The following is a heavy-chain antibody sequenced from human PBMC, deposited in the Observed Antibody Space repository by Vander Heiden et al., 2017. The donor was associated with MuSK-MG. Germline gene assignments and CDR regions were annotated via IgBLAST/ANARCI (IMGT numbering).Heavy chain of an antibody. CDR1: GGSCSGSY. V-gene: IGHV4-34*01. J-gene: IGHJ6*02. D-gene: IGHD3-3*01. CDR2: INHSGST. Sequence: HVQLQQWGAGLLKPSETLSLTCAVYGGSCSGSYWSWIRQPPGKGLEWIGEINHSGSTNYNPSLKSRVTLSVDTSKNQFSLKLSSVTAPDTPVYYCARGARSTSFGVVIRYGMDVWGQGTPGNVSS. CDR3: ARGARSTSFGVVIRYGMDV.